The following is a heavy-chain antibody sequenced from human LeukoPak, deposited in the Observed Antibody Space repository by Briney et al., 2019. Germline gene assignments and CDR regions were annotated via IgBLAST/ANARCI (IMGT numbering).Heavy chain of an antibody. Sequence: PGGSLRLSCAASGFTFSRNWMHWVRQVPGKGLVWVSGINSDGSSTRYADSVKGRFTISRDNSKNTLYLQMNSLRAEDTAVYFCAKGGRGSYYSDSWGQGTLVTVSS. J-gene: IGHJ4*02. CDR1: GFTFSRNW. D-gene: IGHD3-10*01. V-gene: IGHV3-74*01. CDR2: INSDGSST. CDR3: AKGGRGSYYSDS.